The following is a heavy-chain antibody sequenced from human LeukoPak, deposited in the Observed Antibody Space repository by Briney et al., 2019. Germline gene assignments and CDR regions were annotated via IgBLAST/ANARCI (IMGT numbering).Heavy chain of an antibody. CDR2: IYYSGST. Sequence: KPSETLSLTCAVYGGSFSGYYWSWIRQPPGKGLEWIGSIYYSGSTYYNPSLKSRVTISVDTSKNQFSLKLSSVTAADTAVYYCARRSGGYYDFWSGHHYNWFDPWGQGTLVTVSS. CDR1: GGSFSGYY. D-gene: IGHD3-3*01. CDR3: ARRSGGYYDFWSGHHYNWFDP. J-gene: IGHJ5*02. V-gene: IGHV4-34*01.